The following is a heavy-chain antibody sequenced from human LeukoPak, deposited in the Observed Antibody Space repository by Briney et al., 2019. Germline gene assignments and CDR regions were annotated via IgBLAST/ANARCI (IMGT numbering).Heavy chain of an antibody. V-gene: IGHV4-38-2*02. CDR2: IYHSGST. Sequence: SETLSLTCTVSGYSISSDYYWGWIRQPPGKGLEWIGGIYHSGSTYYNPSLKSRLTISVDTSKNQLSLRLSSVTAADTAVYYCSRGKSRGSHIDYWGQGTLVTVSS. CDR1: GYSISSDYY. J-gene: IGHJ4*02. D-gene: IGHD1-26*01. CDR3: SRGKSRGSHIDY.